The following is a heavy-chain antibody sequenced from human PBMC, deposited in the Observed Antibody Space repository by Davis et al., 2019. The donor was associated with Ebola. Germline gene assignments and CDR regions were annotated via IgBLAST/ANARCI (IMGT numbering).Heavy chain of an antibody. J-gene: IGHJ3*02. CDR1: GYSFTSYW. V-gene: IGHV5-51*01. D-gene: IGHD2-2*01. CDR2: IYPGDSDT. CDR3: ARDGGGYCSSTSCYLGAFDI. Sequence: GESLKISCKGSGYSFTSYWIGWVRQMPGKGLEWMGIIYPGDSDTRYSPSFQGQVTISADKSISTAYLQWSSLKASDTAMYYCARDGGGYCSSTSCYLGAFDIWGQGTMVTVSS.